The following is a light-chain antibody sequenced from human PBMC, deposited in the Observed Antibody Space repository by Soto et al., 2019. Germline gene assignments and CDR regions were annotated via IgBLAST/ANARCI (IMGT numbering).Light chain of an antibody. CDR2: DNN. J-gene: IGLJ3*02. CDR3: QSYDSSLSAAV. V-gene: IGLV1-40*01. Sequence: QSVLTQATSVSGAPGQRITISCAGCSSNIGGGYEVHWYQQLPGTAPKLLIYDNNHRPSGVPDRFSGSKSGTSASLAITGLQAEDEADYYCQSYDSSLSAAVFGGGTKLTVL. CDR1: SSNIGGGYE.